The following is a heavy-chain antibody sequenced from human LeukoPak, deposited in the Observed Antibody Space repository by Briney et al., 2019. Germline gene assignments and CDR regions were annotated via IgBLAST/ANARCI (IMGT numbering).Heavy chain of an antibody. Sequence: PGRSLRLSCAASGFTFSSYTMHWVRQAPGKGLEWVAVISYDGSNKYYADSVKGRFTISRDNSKNTLYLQMNSLRAEDTAVYYCAKALSSSWYQGDAFDIWGQGTMVTVSS. V-gene: IGHV3-30-3*01. D-gene: IGHD6-13*01. CDR3: AKALSSSWYQGDAFDI. CDR2: ISYDGSNK. CDR1: GFTFSSYT. J-gene: IGHJ3*02.